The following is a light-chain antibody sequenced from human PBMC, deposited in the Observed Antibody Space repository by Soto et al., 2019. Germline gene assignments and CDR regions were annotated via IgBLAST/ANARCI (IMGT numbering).Light chain of an antibody. CDR3: QPYDKWPLT. CDR2: GAS. J-gene: IGKJ4*01. Sequence: EIVMTQSPGTLSVSTGQGATLSCRASRSVDSNLAWYQQRPGQAPRLLIFGASTRPTGTPDRFSGSGSGTEFTLTISSLQSEDFAVYYCQPYDKWPLTFGGGTKMEIK. V-gene: IGKV3D-15*01. CDR1: RSVDSN.